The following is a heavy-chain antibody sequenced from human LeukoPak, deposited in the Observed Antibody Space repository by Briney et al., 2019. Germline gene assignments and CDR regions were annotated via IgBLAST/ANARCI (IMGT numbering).Heavy chain of an antibody. D-gene: IGHD2-2*01. CDR3: ARDERDSCRGSGCYYFDY. Sequence: GASVKVSCKASGYTFTNYGISWVRQAPAQGLEWVAWIGTYSANANYAPKLQDRVTVTTDTSTSTSYMDLRSLRSDDTAVYYCARDERDSCRGSGCYYFDYWGQGTLVTVSS. CDR2: IGTYSANA. CDR1: GYTFTNYG. J-gene: IGHJ4*02. V-gene: IGHV1-18*04.